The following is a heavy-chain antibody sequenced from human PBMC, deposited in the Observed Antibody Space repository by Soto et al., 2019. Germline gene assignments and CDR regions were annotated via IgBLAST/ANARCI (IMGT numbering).Heavy chain of an antibody. J-gene: IGHJ6*02. CDR3: ARVSGRYYYGMDV. V-gene: IGHV4-4*02. D-gene: IGHD6-19*01. CDR1: GGSISSSNW. CDR2: IYHSGST. Sequence: SETLSLTCAVSGGSISSSNWWSWVRQPPGKGLEWIGEIYHSGSTNYNPSLKSRITISVDKSKNQFSLKLSSVAAADTAVYYCARVSGRYYYGMDVWGQGTTVTVSS.